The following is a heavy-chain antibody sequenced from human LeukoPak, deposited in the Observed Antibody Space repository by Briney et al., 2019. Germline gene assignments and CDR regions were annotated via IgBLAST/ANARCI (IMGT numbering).Heavy chain of an antibody. J-gene: IGHJ4*02. D-gene: IGHD3-3*01. CDR3: VVGHTQSKDYDFWSSYFDY. V-gene: IGHV3-21*01. Sequence: GGSLRLSCTTSGFNFRDYWMGWVRQAPGKGLEWVSCISSNSNYRNYANSVKGRFTISRDNAKNSLYLQMNSLRAEDTAVYYCVVGHTQSKDYDFWSSYFDYWGQGTLVTVSS. CDR2: ISSNSNYR. CDR1: GFNFRDYW.